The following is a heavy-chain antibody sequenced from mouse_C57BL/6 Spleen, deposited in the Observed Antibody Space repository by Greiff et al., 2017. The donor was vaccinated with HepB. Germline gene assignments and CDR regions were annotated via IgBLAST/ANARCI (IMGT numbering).Heavy chain of an antibody. J-gene: IGHJ1*03. CDR1: GYTFTSYW. D-gene: IGHD2-14*01. CDR2: IDPSDSYT. V-gene: IGHV1-69*01. Sequence: QVQLQQPGAELVMPGASVKLSCKASGYTFTSYWMHWVKQRPGQGLEWIGEIDPSDSYTNYNQKFKGKSTLTVDKSSSTAYMQLSSLTSEDSAVYYCARSRYTLYFDVWGTGTTVTVSS. CDR3: ARSRYTLYFDV.